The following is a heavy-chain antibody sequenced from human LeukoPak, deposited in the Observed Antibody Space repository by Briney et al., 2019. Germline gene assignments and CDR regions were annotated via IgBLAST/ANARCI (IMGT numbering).Heavy chain of an antibody. CDR3: ARVSFDDDFRSGSFYFDY. D-gene: IGHD3-3*01. CDR1: GFSFSDHY. J-gene: IGHJ4*02. CDR2: IRNRANTYRA. V-gene: IGHV3-72*01. Sequence: PGGSLRLSCAASGFSFSDHYMDPVRQAPGEGLEWVGCIRNRANTYRAEYAASVQGRFTISRDDSKSSLYLQMISLQTEDTALYYCARVSFDDDFRSGSFYFDYWGQGTLVTVSS.